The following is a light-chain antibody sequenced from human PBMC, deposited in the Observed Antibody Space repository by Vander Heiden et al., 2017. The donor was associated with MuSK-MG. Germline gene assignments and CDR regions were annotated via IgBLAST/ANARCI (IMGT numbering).Light chain of an antibody. J-gene: IGLJ1*01. CDR2: RDN. Sequence: SYELTQPLSVSVALGQTARITCGGNKIGSKNVHWYQQRPGQAPVLVIYRDNNRPSGIPERFSGSNSGNTATLTISRAQAGDEAYYYCQVWDTSTFFGTGTKVTVL. V-gene: IGLV3-9*01. CDR3: QVWDTSTF. CDR1: KIGSKN.